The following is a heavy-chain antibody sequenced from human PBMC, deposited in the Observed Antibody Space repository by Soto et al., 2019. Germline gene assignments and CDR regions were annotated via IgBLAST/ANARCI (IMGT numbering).Heavy chain of an antibody. J-gene: IGHJ4*02. CDR1: GFSLSTSGVS. D-gene: IGHD3-10*01. Sequence: QITLKESGPTLVKPTQTLTLTCTFSGFSLSTSGVSVGWIRQPPGKALECLAVIYWDDDKRYRPSLQSRLTVTKDTSKNQVVLIMTNMDPVDTATYYCTHRRGLGELYWGQGTLVTVSS. CDR2: IYWDDDK. V-gene: IGHV2-5*02. CDR3: THRRGLGELY.